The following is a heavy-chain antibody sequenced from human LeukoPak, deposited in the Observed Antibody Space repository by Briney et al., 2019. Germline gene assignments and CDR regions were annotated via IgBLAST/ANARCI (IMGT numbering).Heavy chain of an antibody. CDR3: ARDGGGTGTMWWAVDI. CDR1: GGTFSSYA. J-gene: IGHJ3*02. D-gene: IGHD1-7*01. V-gene: IGHV1-69*05. CDR2: IIPIFGTA. Sequence: GSSVKVSCKASGGTFSSYAISWVRQAPGQGLEWMGGIIPIFGTANYAQKFQGRVTITTDESTSTAYMELSSLRSEDTAVYYCARDGGGTGTMWWAVDIWGQGTMVTVSS.